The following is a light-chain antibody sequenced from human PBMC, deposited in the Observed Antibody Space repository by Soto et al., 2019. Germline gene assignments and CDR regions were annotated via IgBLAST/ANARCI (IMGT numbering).Light chain of an antibody. CDR1: SSDIGRYNY. J-gene: IGLJ2*01. V-gene: IGLV2-14*01. CDR3: SSYTSASALGI. Sequence: QSALTQPASVSGSPGQSITISCTGTSSDIGRYNYVSWYRQHPGEAPKLIIFEVNNRPSGISNRFTGSKSGNTASLTISGLQVEDEALYFCSSYTSASALGIFGGGTKLTVL. CDR2: EVN.